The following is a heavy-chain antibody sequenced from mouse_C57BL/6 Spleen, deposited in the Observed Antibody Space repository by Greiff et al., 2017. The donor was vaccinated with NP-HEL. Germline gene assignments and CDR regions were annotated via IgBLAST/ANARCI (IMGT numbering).Heavy chain of an antibody. CDR2: IYPGDGDT. D-gene: IGHD1-1*01. Sequence: VQLQESGPELVKPGASVKISCKASGYAFSSSWMNWVKQRPGKGLEWIGRIYPGDGDTNYNGKFKGKATLTADKSSSTAYMQLSSLTSEDSAVYFCARSPAGSSLDYWGQGTTLTVSS. J-gene: IGHJ2*01. V-gene: IGHV1-82*01. CDR1: GYAFSSSW. CDR3: ARSPAGSSLDY.